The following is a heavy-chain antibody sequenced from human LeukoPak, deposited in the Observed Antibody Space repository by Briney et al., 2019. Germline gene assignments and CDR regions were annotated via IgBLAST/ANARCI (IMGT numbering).Heavy chain of an antibody. CDR3: ARGHSSGLVVG. V-gene: IGHV4-34*01. CDR1: GGSFSGYY. D-gene: IGHD6-25*01. CDR2: INHSGST. Sequence: SETLSLTCAVYGGSFSGYYWSWIRQPPGKGLEWIGEINHSGSTNYNPSLKSRVTISVDTSKNQFSLKLSSVTAADTAVYYCARGHSSGLVVGWGQGTLVTVSS. J-gene: IGHJ4*02.